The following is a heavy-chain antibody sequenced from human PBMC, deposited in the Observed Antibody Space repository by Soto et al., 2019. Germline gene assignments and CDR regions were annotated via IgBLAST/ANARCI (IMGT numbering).Heavy chain of an antibody. CDR3: AKNQHAMAHDY. J-gene: IGHJ4*02. D-gene: IGHD2-8*01. CDR1: GFTFSNYA. V-gene: IGHV3-23*01. CDR2: ISSSGGST. Sequence: GGSLRLSCAASGFTFSNYAMSWVRQAPGKELEWVSSISSSGGSTDYADSVKGRFTISRDNSQNTLNLQMNSPRAEDTAIYFCAKNQHAMAHDYWGPGTLVTVSS.